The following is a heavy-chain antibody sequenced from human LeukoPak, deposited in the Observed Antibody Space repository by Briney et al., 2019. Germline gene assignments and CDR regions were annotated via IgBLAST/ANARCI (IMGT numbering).Heavy chain of an antibody. CDR2: ISPNSGGT. CDR1: GYTFTGYY. D-gene: IGHD6-19*01. Sequence: ASVKVSCKASGYTFTGYYMHWVRQAPGQGLEWMGWISPNSGGTNYAQKFQGRVTMTRDTSISTAYMELSRLRSDDTAVYYCARGNPYSSENDYWGQGTLVTVSS. V-gene: IGHV1-2*02. CDR3: ARGNPYSSENDY. J-gene: IGHJ4*02.